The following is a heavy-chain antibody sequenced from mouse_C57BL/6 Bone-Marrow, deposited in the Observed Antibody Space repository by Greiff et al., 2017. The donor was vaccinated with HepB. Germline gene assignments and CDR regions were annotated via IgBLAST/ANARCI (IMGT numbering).Heavy chain of an antibody. Sequence: EVQRVESGAGLVKPGGSLKLSCAASGFTFSSYAMSWVRQTPEKRLEWVAYISSGGDYIYYADTVKGRFTISRDNARNTLYLQMSSLKSEDTAMYYCTRSTMVTTGYFDYWGQGTTLTVSS. V-gene: IGHV5-9-1*02. J-gene: IGHJ2*01. CDR2: ISSGGDYI. CDR3: TRSTMVTTGYFDY. CDR1: GFTFSSYA. D-gene: IGHD2-2*01.